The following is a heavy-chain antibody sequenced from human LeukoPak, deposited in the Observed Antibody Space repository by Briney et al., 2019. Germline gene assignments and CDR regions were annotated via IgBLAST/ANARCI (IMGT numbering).Heavy chain of an antibody. J-gene: IGHJ2*01. D-gene: IGHD6-13*01. CDR3: ARMITATGTEYFDL. CDR2: INHSGNT. Sequence: SETLSLTCSVSGDSIRSYYWNWIRQPPGKGLEWIGYINHSGNTNYNPSLKSRVTMPVDTSKNQFSLQLSSVTAADTAVYYCARMITATGTEYFDLWGRGTLVTVSS. CDR1: GDSIRSYY. V-gene: IGHV4-59*01.